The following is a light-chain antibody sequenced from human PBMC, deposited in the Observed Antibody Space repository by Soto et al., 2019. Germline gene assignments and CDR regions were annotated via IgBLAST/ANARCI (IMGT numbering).Light chain of an antibody. V-gene: IGKV3-20*01. Sequence: EIVLTQSPGTLSLSPGERATLSYRPSQSVSSSYLAWYQQKPGQAPRLLIYGASNRATGIPDRFSGSGSGTDFTLTISRLEPEDFAVYYCQQYDSSVWTFGQGTKVDIK. CDR3: QQYDSSVWT. CDR1: QSVSSSY. CDR2: GAS. J-gene: IGKJ1*01.